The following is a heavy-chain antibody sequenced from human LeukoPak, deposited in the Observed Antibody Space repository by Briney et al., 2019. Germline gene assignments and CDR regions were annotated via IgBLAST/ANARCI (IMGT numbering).Heavy chain of an antibody. Sequence: ASVKVSCKASGYTFTSYEINWVRQATGHGLEWMGWMNPDSGDTAYAQKFQGRITMTRSTSITTAYMELSSLRSEDTAEYYCARGLGSYDSSELTWPMISFWGQGTQVTVSS. D-gene: IGHD3-22*01. CDR1: GYTFTSYE. CDR2: MNPDSGDT. J-gene: IGHJ4*02. V-gene: IGHV1-8*01. CDR3: ARGLGSYDSSELTWPMISF.